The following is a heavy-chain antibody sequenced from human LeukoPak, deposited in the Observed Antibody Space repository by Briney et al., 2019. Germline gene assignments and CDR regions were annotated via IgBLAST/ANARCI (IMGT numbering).Heavy chain of an antibody. J-gene: IGHJ5*01. Sequence: PSETLSLTCAVCGGSFSGYYWTWIRQPPGKGLEWIGEINHSGSTNYNPSLKSRVTISVDTSMNQFSLRLNSVTAADTAVYYCARAYGSGSYHSNWFESWGQGTLVIVSS. V-gene: IGHV4-34*01. D-gene: IGHD3-10*01. CDR2: INHSGST. CDR1: GGSFSGYY. CDR3: ARAYGSGSYHSNWFES.